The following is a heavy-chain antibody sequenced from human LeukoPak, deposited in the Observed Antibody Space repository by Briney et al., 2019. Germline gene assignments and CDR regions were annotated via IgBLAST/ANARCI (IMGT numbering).Heavy chain of an antibody. CDR3: ASHYGGNSGRAFDI. D-gene: IGHD4-23*01. CDR2: IYSGGST. V-gene: IGHV3-53*01. Sequence: PGGSLRLSCAASGFTVSSNYMSWVRQAPGKGLEWVSVIYSGGSTYYADSVKGRFTVSRDDAKNSLYLQMNSLRAEDTAVYYCASHYGGNSGRAFDIWGQGTMVAVYS. J-gene: IGHJ3*02. CDR1: GFTVSSNY.